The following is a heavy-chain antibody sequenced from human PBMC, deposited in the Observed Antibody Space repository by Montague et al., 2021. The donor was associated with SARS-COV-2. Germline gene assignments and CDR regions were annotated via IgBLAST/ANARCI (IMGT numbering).Heavy chain of an antibody. D-gene: IGHD5-18*01. CDR2: IYSNDDK. CDR1: GFSLCTPDVG. V-gene: IGHV2-5*01. CDR3: ARTTVCGYIYSRCSDAFDI. Sequence: PALVKPTQTLTLTCTFSGFSLCTPDVGVGWIRQPPGKALEWLALIYSNDDKRYSPSLQSRLTITKDTSKNQVVLSLTNMDPVDTATYYCARTTVCGYIYSRCSDAFDIWGQGTKVTVSS. J-gene: IGHJ3*02.